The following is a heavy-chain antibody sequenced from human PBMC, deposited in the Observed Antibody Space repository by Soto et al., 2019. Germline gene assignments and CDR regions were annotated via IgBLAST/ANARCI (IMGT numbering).Heavy chain of an antibody. CDR3: ARGGAYDLPESGYWYFDL. CDR1: GGSISSGGYS. Sequence: QLQLQESGSGLVKPSQTLSLTCAVSGGSISSGGYSWSWIRQPPGKGLEWIGYIYHSGSTYYNPSLKSRVTISVDRSKNQFSLKLSSVTAADTAVYYCARGGAYDLPESGYWYFDLWGRGTLVTVSS. J-gene: IGHJ2*01. V-gene: IGHV4-30-2*01. D-gene: IGHD3-3*01. CDR2: IYHSGST.